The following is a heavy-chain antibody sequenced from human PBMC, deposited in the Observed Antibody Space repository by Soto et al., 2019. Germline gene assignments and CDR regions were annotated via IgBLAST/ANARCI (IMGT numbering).Heavy chain of an antibody. CDR1: GGTFSSYA. J-gene: IGHJ4*02. V-gene: IGHV1-69*13. CDR3: ASSPYDSSGYYSFVDY. D-gene: IGHD3-22*01. Sequence: ASVKVSCKASGGTFSSYAISWVRQAPGQGLEWMGGIIPIFGTANYAQKFQGRVTITADESTSTAYMELSSLRSGDTAVYYCASSPYDSSGYYSFVDYWGQRTLLPVSS. CDR2: IIPIFGTA.